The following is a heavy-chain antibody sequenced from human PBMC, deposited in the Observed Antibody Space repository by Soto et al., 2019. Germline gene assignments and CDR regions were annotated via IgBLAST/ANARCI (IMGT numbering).Heavy chain of an antibody. D-gene: IGHD3-22*01. CDR1: GGSISSGDYY. CDR3: AGGLDDSSGYYYFDY. Sequence: QVQLQESGPGLVKPSQTLSLTCTVSGGSISSGDYYWSWIRQPPGKGLEWIGYIYYSGSTYYNPCLKSRVTISVDTSKNQFSLKLSSVTAADTAVYYCAGGLDDSSGYYYFDYWGQGTLVTVSS. CDR2: IYYSGST. V-gene: IGHV4-30-4*01. J-gene: IGHJ4*02.